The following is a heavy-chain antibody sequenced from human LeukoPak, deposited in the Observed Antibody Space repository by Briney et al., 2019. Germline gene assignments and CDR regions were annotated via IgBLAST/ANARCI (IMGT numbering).Heavy chain of an antibody. CDR2: ISSSSSYI. J-gene: IGHJ4*02. D-gene: IGHD4-17*01. CDR1: GFTFSSHS. CDR3: ARDYGDYAADY. Sequence: GGSLRLSCAASGFTFSSHSMNWVRQAPGKGLEWVSSISSSSSYIYYADSVKGRFTISRDNAKNSLYLQMNSLRAEDTAVYYCARDYGDYAADYWGQGTLVTVSS. V-gene: IGHV3-21*01.